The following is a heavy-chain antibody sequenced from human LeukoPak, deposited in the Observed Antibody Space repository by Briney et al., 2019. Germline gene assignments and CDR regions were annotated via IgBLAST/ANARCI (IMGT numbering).Heavy chain of an antibody. Sequence: PGGSLRLSCAASGFTFSSYSMNWVRQAPGKGLEWVSSISSSSSYIYYADSVKGRFTISRDNAKKSLYLQMNSLRAEDTAVYYCARGRSSGWYMFDYWGQGTLVTVSS. D-gene: IGHD6-19*01. CDR1: GFTFSSYS. CDR3: ARGRSSGWYMFDY. CDR2: ISSSSSYI. J-gene: IGHJ4*02. V-gene: IGHV3-21*01.